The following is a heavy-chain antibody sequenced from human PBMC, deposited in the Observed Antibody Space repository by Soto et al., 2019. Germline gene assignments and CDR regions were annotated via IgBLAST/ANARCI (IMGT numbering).Heavy chain of an antibody. Sequence: SETLSLTCAVSGYSISSGYYWGWIRQPPGKGLEWIGSIYHSGTTYYNPSLKNRVTISVDTSKNQLPLKLSSVTAADTAVYYCARGAVAGYYYVMDVWGQGTTVTASS. D-gene: IGHD6-19*01. V-gene: IGHV4-38-2*01. CDR2: IYHSGTT. J-gene: IGHJ6*02. CDR3: ARGAVAGYYYVMDV. CDR1: GYSISSGYY.